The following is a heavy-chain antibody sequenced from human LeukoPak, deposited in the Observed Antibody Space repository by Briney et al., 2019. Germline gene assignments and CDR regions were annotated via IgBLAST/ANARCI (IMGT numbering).Heavy chain of an antibody. V-gene: IGHV3-7*01. J-gene: IGHJ3*01. CDR1: GFTFSSYW. D-gene: IGHD3-10*01. CDR2: IKEDGSDE. CDR3: ARTVRGMVRPQNAFDV. Sequence: GGSLRLSCAASGFTFSSYWMTWVRQAPGKGLEWVANIKEDGSDEHYVDSVKGRFTISRDNAKKSLYLQMNTLRTEDTALYYCARTVRGMVRPQNAFDVWGQGTMVTVSS.